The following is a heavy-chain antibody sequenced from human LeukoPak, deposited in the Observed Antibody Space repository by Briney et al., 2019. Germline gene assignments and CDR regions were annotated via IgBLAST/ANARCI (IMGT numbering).Heavy chain of an antibody. Sequence: GRSLRLSCAASGFTFSSYAMHWVRQAPGKGLEWVAVISYDGSNKYYADSVKGRFTISRDNSKNTLYLQMNSLRAEDTAVYYCARVKYCSGGSCYSSIYYYYYGMDVWGQGTTVTVSS. J-gene: IGHJ6*02. CDR1: GFTFSSYA. CDR2: ISYDGSNK. CDR3: ARVKYCSGGSCYSSIYYYYYGMDV. D-gene: IGHD2-15*01. V-gene: IGHV3-30-3*01.